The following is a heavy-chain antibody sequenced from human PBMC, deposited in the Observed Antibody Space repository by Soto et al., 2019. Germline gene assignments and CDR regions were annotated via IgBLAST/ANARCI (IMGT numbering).Heavy chain of an antibody. V-gene: IGHV4-59*08. D-gene: IGHD3-3*01. CDR3: ASLPYYDFWSGSDYYYYYMDV. Sequence: QVQLQESGPGLVKPSETLSLTCTVSGGSISSYYWSWIRQPPGKGLEWIGYIYYSGSTNYNPSLKRRVTISLDTPKHQFSLMLGSVTAADTAVYYCASLPYYDFWSGSDYYYYYMDVWGKGTTVTVSS. J-gene: IGHJ6*03. CDR1: GGSISSYY. CDR2: IYYSGST.